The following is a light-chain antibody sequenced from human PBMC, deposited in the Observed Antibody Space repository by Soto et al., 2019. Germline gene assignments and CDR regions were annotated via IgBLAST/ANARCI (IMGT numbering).Light chain of an antibody. CDR3: QQYNSYPLT. CDR1: QSISSW. CDR2: KAS. J-gene: IGKJ4*01. V-gene: IGKV1-5*03. Sequence: DIQMTQSPSTLPASVGDRVTITCRASQSISSWLAWEQQKPGKAPKLLIYKASSLESGVPSRFSGSGSGTEFTLTISSQQPEYFATYYCQQYNSYPLTLGGGTKVEIK.